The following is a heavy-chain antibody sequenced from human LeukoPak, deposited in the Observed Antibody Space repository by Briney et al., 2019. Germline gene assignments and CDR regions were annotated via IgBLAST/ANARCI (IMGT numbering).Heavy chain of an antibody. Sequence: PGGSLRLSCAASGFPFSNNVMTWVRQAPGGGLDCVSEICGGGGDTYYADSVKGRLTISRDNSKNILYLQMSRLTAEDTAVYYCAKTCPYGATWFGFCDYWGQGALVTVSS. CDR2: ICGGGGDT. CDR3: AKTCPYGATWFGFCDY. J-gene: IGHJ4*02. V-gene: IGHV3-23*01. CDR1: GFPFSNNV. D-gene: IGHD3-10*01.